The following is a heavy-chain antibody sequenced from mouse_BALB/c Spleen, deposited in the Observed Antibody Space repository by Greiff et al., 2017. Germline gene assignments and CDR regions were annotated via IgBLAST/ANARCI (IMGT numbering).Heavy chain of an antibody. Sequence: EVQVVESGGGLVKPGGSLKLSCAASGFTFSDYYMYWVRQTPEKRLEWVATISDGGSYTYYPDSVKGRFTISRDNAKNNLYLQMSSLKSEDTAMYYCAREENYGEGLAYWGQGTLVTVSA. CDR3: AREENYGEGLAY. CDR2: ISDGGSYT. V-gene: IGHV5-4*02. J-gene: IGHJ3*01. D-gene: IGHD1-2*01. CDR1: GFTFSDYY.